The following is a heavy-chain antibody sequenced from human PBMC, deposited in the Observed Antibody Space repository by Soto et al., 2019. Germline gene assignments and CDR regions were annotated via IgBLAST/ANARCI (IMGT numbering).Heavy chain of an antibody. CDR3: AKNGQPPYYYYGLDV. J-gene: IGHJ6*02. D-gene: IGHD2-8*01. CDR2: ISGYNGDT. CDR1: GYPFTTYG. Sequence: VASEKVSCKASGYPFTTYGISWVRQAPGQGLEWMGWISGYNGDTNYAQKFQGRVTMTIDTSTGTAYMEVRSLTSDDTAVYYCAKNGQPPYYYYGLDVWG. V-gene: IGHV1-18*01.